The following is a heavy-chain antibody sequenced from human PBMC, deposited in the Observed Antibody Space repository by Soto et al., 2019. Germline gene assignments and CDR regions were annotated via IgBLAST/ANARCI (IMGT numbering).Heavy chain of an antibody. CDR1: GYSFTSYW. Sequence: GESLKISCKGSGYSFTSYWSGWVRQMPGKGLEWMGIIYPGDSDTRYSPSFQGQVTISADKTISAAYLQWSSLKASDTALYYCARHGAARQRDAFDIWGQGTMVTVSS. J-gene: IGHJ3*02. CDR3: ARHGAARQRDAFDI. V-gene: IGHV5-51*01. CDR2: IYPGDSDT. D-gene: IGHD6-6*01.